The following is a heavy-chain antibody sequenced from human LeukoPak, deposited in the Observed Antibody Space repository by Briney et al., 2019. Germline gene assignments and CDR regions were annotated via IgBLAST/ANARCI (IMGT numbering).Heavy chain of an antibody. CDR1: GFTFSSYS. CDR2: IVGSGEST. Sequence: GGSLRLSCAASGFTFSSYSMNWVRQAPGKGLEWVSCIVGSGESTYYVDSVKGRFTISRDNTKNTLYLQMNSLRAEDTAVYYCTPDPFASWGQGTLVTVSS. V-gene: IGHV3-23*01. CDR3: TPDPFAS. D-gene: IGHD2-15*01. J-gene: IGHJ4*02.